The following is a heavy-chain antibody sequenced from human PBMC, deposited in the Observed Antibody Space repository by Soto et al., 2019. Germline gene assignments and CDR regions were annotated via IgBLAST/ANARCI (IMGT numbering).Heavy chain of an antibody. J-gene: IGHJ6*02. CDR2: INSDGSST. Sequence: GGSLRLSCAASGFTFSSYWMHWVRQAPGKGLVWVSRINSDGSSTSYADSVKGRFTISRDNAKNTLYLQMNSLRAEDTAVYYCARLGIAGAGVPDYYGMDVWGQGTTVTVSS. CDR3: ARLGIAGAGVPDYYGMDV. D-gene: IGHD3-16*01. V-gene: IGHV3-74*01. CDR1: GFTFSSYW.